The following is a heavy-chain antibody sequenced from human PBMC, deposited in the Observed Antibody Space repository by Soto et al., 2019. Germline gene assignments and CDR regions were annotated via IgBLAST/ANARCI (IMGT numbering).Heavy chain of an antibody. V-gene: IGHV3-23*01. CDR1: KFTFRSYW. CDR2: ISGGGGNT. Sequence: GGSLRLSCAASKFTFRSYWMSWVRQAPGKGLERVSTISGGGGNTYYADSVKGRFTISRDNSKNTLYLQMNSLRDENTAVYYCAKALVGATFHAFDIWGHGTMVTVSS. D-gene: IGHD1-26*01. CDR3: AKALVGATFHAFDI. J-gene: IGHJ3*02.